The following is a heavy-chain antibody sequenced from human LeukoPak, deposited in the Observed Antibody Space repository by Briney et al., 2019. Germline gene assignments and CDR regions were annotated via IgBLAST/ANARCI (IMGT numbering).Heavy chain of an antibody. CDR1: GYTFTGYY. CDR3: ARSFEYSSSSIAYY. Sequence: ASVKVSCKASGYTFTGYYMHWVRQAPGQGLEWMGWINPNSGGTNYAQKFQGRVTMTRDTSISTAYMELSRLRSDGTAVYYCARSFEYSSSSIAYYWGQGTLVTVSS. V-gene: IGHV1-2*02. CDR2: INPNSGGT. D-gene: IGHD6-6*01. J-gene: IGHJ4*02.